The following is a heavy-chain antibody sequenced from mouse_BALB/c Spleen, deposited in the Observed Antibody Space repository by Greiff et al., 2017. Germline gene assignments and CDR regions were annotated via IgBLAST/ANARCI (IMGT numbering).Heavy chain of an antibody. Sequence: LQESGAELMKPGASVKISCKATGYTFSSYWIEWVKQRPGHGLEWIGEILPGSGSTNYNEKFKGKATFTADTSSNTAYMQLSSLTSEDSAVYYCARSGYDDEDYYAMDYWGQGTSVTVSS. V-gene: IGHV1-9*01. D-gene: IGHD2-2*01. CDR2: ILPGSGST. CDR3: ARSGYDDEDYYAMDY. J-gene: IGHJ4*01. CDR1: GYTFSSYW.